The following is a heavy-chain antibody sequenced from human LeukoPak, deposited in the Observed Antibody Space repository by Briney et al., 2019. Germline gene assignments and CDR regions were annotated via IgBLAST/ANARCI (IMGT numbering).Heavy chain of an antibody. CDR3: ARDESPEGIAAAGTKYFDY. D-gene: IGHD6-13*01. J-gene: IGHJ4*02. CDR1: GFTFSSYG. CDR2: IWYDGSNK. Sequence: GGSLRLSSAASGFTFSSYGMHWVRQAPGKGLEWVAVIWYDGSNKYYADSVKGRFTISRDNSKNTLYLQMNSLRAEDTAVYYCARDESPEGIAAAGTKYFDYWGQGTLVTVSS. V-gene: IGHV3-33*01.